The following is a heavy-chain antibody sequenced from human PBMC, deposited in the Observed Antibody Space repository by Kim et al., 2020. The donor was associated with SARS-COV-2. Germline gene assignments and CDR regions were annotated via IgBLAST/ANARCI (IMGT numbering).Heavy chain of an antibody. J-gene: IGHJ4*02. CDR1: GFTFGTYA. D-gene: IGHD1-26*01. V-gene: IGHV3-23*01. CDR3: AKDRRPDGKWEVDF. Sequence: GGSLRLSCAASGFTFGTYAMNWVRQAPGKGLESVSGFTGGGNLIYYADSVKGRFTISRDNSRNTLYLQMNSLRTEDTAIYYCAKDRRPDGKWEVDFWGRGTLVTVSS. CDR2: FTGGGNLI.